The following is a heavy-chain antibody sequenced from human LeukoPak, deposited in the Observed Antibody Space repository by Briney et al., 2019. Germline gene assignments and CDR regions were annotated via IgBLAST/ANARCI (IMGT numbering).Heavy chain of an antibody. V-gene: IGHV4-34*01. CDR3: ARAGVVVAATPLGLDY. D-gene: IGHD2-15*01. CDR1: GGSFSGYY. J-gene: IGHJ4*02. CDR2: INHSGST. Sequence: PSETLSLTCAVYGGSFSGYYWSWIRQPPGKGLEWIGEINHSGSTNYNPSLKSRVTISVGTSKNQFSLKLSSVTAADTAVYYCARAGVVVAATPLGLDYWGQGTLVTVSS.